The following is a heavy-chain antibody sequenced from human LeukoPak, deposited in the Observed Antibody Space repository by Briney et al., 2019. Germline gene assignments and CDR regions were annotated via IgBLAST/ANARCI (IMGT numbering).Heavy chain of an antibody. CDR3: AKKGSGGSSYYFDY. J-gene: IGHJ4*02. CDR1: GFNFANHA. CDR2: ISGSGGST. D-gene: IGHD2-15*01. V-gene: IGHV3-23*01. Sequence: AGGSLRLSCAASGFNFANHAMSWVRQTAGKGLEWVSAISGSGGSTYYADSVKGRFTISRDNSKNTLYLQMNSLRAEDTAVYYCAKKGSGGSSYYFDYWGQGTLVTVSS.